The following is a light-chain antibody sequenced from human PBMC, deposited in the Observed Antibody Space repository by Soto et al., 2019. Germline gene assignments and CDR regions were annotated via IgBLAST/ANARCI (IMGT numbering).Light chain of an antibody. Sequence: QSALTQPASVSGSPGQSITISCTGTTSDIGGYNYVSWYQQHPGKAPKLMIYGVTYRPSGVSYRFSASKSGNTASLTISGLQAEDEADYYCSSYTTDNTLVFGGGTKVTVL. CDR3: SSYTTDNTLV. CDR2: GVT. J-gene: IGLJ2*01. CDR1: TSDIGGYNY. V-gene: IGLV2-14*03.